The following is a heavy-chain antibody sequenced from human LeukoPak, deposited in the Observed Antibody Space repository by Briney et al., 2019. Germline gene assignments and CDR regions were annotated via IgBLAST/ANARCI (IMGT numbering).Heavy chain of an antibody. CDR1: GFTFSGSA. Sequence: GGSLRLSCAASGFTFSGSAMHWVRQASGKGLEWVGRIRSKANSYATAYAASVKGRFTISRDDSKNTAYLQMNSLKTEDTAVNYCTLRNYYYYGMDVWGQGTTVTVSS. V-gene: IGHV3-73*01. CDR3: TLRNYYYYGMDV. CDR2: IRSKANSYAT. J-gene: IGHJ6*02.